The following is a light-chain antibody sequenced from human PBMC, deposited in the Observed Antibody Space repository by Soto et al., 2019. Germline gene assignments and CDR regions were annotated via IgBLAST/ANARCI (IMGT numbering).Light chain of an antibody. J-gene: IGLJ1*01. CDR2: DAR. V-gene: IGLV3-21*02. CDR1: NVGGKS. CDR3: QVWDTITDQYI. Sequence: SYELTQPPSVSVAPGQTARITCGGDNVGGKSVQWYQQKPGQAPVLVLYDARDRPSWIPERFSGSNSGNTATLIISSVEAGDEADFYCQVWDTITDQYIFGSGTKLTVL.